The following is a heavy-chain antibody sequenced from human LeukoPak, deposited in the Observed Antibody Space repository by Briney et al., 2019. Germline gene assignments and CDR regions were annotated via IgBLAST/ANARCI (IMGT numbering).Heavy chain of an antibody. J-gene: IGHJ3*02. V-gene: IGHV1-24*01. CDR1: GYTLTELS. CDR2: FDPEDGET. Sequence: GASVKVSCKVSGYTLTELSMHWVRQAPGKGLEWMGGFDPEDGETIYAQKFQGRVNMTEDTSTDTAYMELTSLRSEDTAVYYCATAIVVVVASTAAFDIWGQGTMVTVSS. CDR3: ATAIVVVVASTAAFDI. D-gene: IGHD2-15*01.